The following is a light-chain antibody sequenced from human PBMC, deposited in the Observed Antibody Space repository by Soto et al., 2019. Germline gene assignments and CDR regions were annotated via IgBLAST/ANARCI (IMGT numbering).Light chain of an antibody. J-gene: IGKJ4*01. V-gene: IGKV1-39*01. CDR3: QESYNVGAVS. CDR1: QNIDNY. Sequence: DIQMTQSPSSLSASVGDRVTITCRASQNIDNYLNWYQHKAGKAPKLLIYATSTLQSGVPSRFSGSGSGKDFTLTIRNLQTEDFAIYLCQESYNVGAVSLVGGTKVDIK. CDR2: ATS.